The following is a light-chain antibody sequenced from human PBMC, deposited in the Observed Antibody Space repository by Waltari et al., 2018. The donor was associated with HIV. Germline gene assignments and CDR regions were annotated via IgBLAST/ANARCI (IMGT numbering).Light chain of an antibody. CDR2: EVS. J-gene: IGLJ2*01. V-gene: IGLV2-8*01. CDR1: SSDIGGYNY. CDR3: SSYAGSKNYVI. Sequence: QSALTQPPSASGSPGQSVTISCTGTSSDIGGYNYVSCYQQHPGKAPKLMIYEVSKRPSGVPSRFSASKSGNTASLTVSGLQAEDEADYYCSSYAGSKNYVIFGGGTKLTVL.